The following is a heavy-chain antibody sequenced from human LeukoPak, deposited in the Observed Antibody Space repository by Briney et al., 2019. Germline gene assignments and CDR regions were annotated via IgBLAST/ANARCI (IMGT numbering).Heavy chain of an antibody. V-gene: IGHV3-15*01. D-gene: IGHD3-3*01. CDR3: TATYYDFWSGEFDY. J-gene: IGHJ4*02. CDR2: IKSKTDGGTT. Sequence: GGSLRLSCAASGFTFSNAWMSWVRQAPGKGLEWVGRIKSKTDGGTTDCAAPVKGRFTISRDDSKNTLYLQMNSLKTEDTAVYYCTATYYDFWSGEFDYWGQGTLVTVSS. CDR1: GFTFSNAW.